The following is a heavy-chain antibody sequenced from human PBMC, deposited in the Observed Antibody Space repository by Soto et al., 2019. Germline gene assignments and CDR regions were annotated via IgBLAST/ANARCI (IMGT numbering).Heavy chain of an antibody. D-gene: IGHD2-8*01. J-gene: IGHJ4*02. Sequence: SETLSLTCTVSGGSISSYYWSWIRQPPGKGLEWIGYIYYSGSTNYNPSLKSRVTISVDTSKNQFSLKLSSVTAADTAIYFCARSFSEWYYFDYWGLGTLVTVSS. V-gene: IGHV4-59*01. CDR2: IYYSGST. CDR1: GGSISSYY. CDR3: ARSFSEWYYFDY.